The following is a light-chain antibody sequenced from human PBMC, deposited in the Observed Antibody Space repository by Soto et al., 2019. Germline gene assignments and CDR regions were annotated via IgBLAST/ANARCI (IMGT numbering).Light chain of an antibody. CDR1: QSISSW. V-gene: IGKV1-5*01. J-gene: IGKJ1*01. Sequence: DIQMTQSPATLSASVGDRVTITCRASQSISSWLAWYQQKPGKVPKLLIDDASSLESGVPSRFSGSGSETEFTLTISSLQPDYFAADHCQQYNSYPSTFGQGTMVEMK. CDR2: DAS. CDR3: QQYNSYPST.